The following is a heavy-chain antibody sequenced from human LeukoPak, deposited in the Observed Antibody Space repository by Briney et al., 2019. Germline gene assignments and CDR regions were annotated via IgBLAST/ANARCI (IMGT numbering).Heavy chain of an antibody. CDR2: ISYSGST. CDR3: ARGSRRLADFHY. Sequence: SETLSLTCTASGDSISSSDYYWGWIRQPPGKGLGWIGTISYSGSTYYNPSLQSRVTISVDTSKNQFSLELSSVTAADTAVYYCARGSRRLADFHYWGQGTLVTVSS. J-gene: IGHJ4*02. CDR1: GDSISSSDYY. D-gene: IGHD1-26*01. V-gene: IGHV4-39*01.